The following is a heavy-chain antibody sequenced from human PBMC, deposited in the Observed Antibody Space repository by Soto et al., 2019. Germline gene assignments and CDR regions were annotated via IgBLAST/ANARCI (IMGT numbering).Heavy chain of an antibody. V-gene: IGHV3-23*01. Sequence: GGSLRLSCAASGFTFSSSALTWVRQAPGKGLESVSGISGDGATTYHADSVRGRFTISRDNSKNTLNLQMNSLRAEGTAVYYCAKARYSSGSGGFDYWGQGTLVTVSS. CDR1: GFTFSSSA. D-gene: IGHD6-19*01. CDR3: AKARYSSGSGGFDY. CDR2: ISGDGATT. J-gene: IGHJ4*02.